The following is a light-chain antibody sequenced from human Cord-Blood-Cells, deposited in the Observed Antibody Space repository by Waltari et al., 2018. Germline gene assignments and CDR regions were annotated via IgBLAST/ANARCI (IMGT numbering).Light chain of an antibody. J-gene: IGKJ2*01. CDR2: AAS. V-gene: IGKV1-9*01. Sequence: DIQLTQSPSFLSASVGDRVTITCRASQGISSYLAWYQQKPGKAPKLLIYAASTLQSGVPSRFSGSGSGTEFTLTISSLQPEDFATYYCQQRNSYQYTFGQGTKLEIK. CDR1: QGISSY. CDR3: QQRNSYQYT.